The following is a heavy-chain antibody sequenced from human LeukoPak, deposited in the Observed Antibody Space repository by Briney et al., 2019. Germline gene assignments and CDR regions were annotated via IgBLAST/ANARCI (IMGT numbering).Heavy chain of an antibody. V-gene: IGHV4-39*01. D-gene: IGHD6-13*01. CDR3: ARHPGITAAGTSFDI. Sequence: AETESLTCTVSGGSISSSTYYWGWIRQPPGKGLEWIGSIYYSGRTYYNPSLKSRLTISVDTSKNQFSLKLSSVTAADTAVYYCARHPGITAAGTSFDIWGQGTIVTVTS. J-gene: IGHJ3*02. CDR1: GGSISSSTYY. CDR2: IYYSGRT.